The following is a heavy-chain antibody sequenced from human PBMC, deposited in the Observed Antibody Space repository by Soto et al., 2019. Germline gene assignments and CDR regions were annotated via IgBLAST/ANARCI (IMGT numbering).Heavy chain of an antibody. CDR3: ARSMTTVVTLDY. CDR2: IYYSGST. CDR1: GGSISSSSYY. V-gene: IGHV4-39*01. D-gene: IGHD4-17*01. Sequence: QLQLQESGAGLVKPSETLSLTCTVSGGSISSSSYYWGWIRQPPGKGLEWIGSIYYSGSTYYNPALHSLVXXXAXXSKNKFSLTLSSATGADTAVYDCARSMTTVVTLDYWGQGALVTASS. J-gene: IGHJ4*02.